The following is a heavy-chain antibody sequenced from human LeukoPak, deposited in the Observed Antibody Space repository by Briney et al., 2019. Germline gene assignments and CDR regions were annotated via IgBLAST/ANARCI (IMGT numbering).Heavy chain of an antibody. Sequence: PGGSLRLSCAACGFTFSSYWMHWVRQAPGKGRVWVSRINSDGSSTRYADSVKGRFTISRDNAKNTLYLQMNSLKAEDTAVYYCAKDPAFDMWGQGTMVTVSS. V-gene: IGHV3-74*01. CDR2: INSDGSST. CDR1: GFTFSSYW. CDR3: AKDPAFDM. J-gene: IGHJ3*02.